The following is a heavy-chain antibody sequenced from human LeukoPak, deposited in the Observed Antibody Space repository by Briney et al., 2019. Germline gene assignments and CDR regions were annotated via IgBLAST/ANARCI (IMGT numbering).Heavy chain of an antibody. CDR1: GGSISSYY. CDR3: ARAVVGYYYMDV. Sequence: PSETLSLTCTVSGGSISSYYWSWIRQPPGKGLEWIGYIYYSGSTNYNPSLKSRVTISVDTSKNQFSLKLSSVTAADTAVYYCARAVVGYYYMDVWGKGTTVTISS. CDR2: IYYSGST. J-gene: IGHJ6*03. D-gene: IGHD2-15*01. V-gene: IGHV4-59*08.